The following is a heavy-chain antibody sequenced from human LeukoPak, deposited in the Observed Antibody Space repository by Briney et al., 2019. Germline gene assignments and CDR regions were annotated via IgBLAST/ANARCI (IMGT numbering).Heavy chain of an antibody. Sequence: GGSLRLSCAASGFTFSSYGMSWVRQAPGKGLEWVSAISGSGGSTYYADSVKGRFTISRDNSKNTLYLQMNSLRAEDTAVYYCAKGWYRAQDAFDIWGQGTMVTVSS. CDR1: GFTFSSYG. V-gene: IGHV3-23*01. CDR3: AKGWYRAQDAFDI. D-gene: IGHD6-19*01. J-gene: IGHJ3*02. CDR2: ISGSGGST.